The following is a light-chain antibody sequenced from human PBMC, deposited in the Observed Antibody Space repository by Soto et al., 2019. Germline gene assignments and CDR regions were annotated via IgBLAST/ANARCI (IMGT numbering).Light chain of an antibody. CDR2: GAS. Sequence: EIVLTQSPDTVSLSPGERATLSCRASLSVSSSYLAWYQQKPGQAPRLLIYGASSRATGIPDRFSGSGSGTDFTLTISRLEPEDFAVYYCQQYGSSPWTFGQGTKVDIK. J-gene: IGKJ1*01. V-gene: IGKV3-20*01. CDR3: QQYGSSPWT. CDR1: LSVSSSY.